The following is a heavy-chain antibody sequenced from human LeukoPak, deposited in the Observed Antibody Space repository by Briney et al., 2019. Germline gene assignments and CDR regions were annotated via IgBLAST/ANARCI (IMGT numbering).Heavy chain of an antibody. J-gene: IGHJ4*02. CDR1: GFTFSSYW. CDR2: INHNGNVN. CDR3: AKEDYFNSGSYPGR. D-gene: IGHD3-10*01. Sequence: GGSLRLSRAASGFTFSSYWMNWARQAPGKGLEWVASINHNGNVNYYVDSVKGRFTISRDNSKNTLYLQMKSLSAEDTAVYYCAKEDYFNSGSYPGRWGQGTLVTVSS. V-gene: IGHV3-7*01.